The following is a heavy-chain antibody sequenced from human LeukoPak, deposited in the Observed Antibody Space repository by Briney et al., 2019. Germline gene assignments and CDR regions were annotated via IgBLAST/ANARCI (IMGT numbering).Heavy chain of an antibody. D-gene: IGHD1-26*01. CDR2: IYHSGSS. CDR3: ARDGARGSGTYYVFDF. V-gene: IGHV4-38-2*02. CDR1: GYSIGTAYY. J-gene: IGHJ4*02. Sequence: SETLSLTCGVSGYSIGTAYYWGWIRQPPGKGLEWIGSIYHSGSSTYSPSLKSRVTISIDTSKNQFSLRLNSVTAGDTAVYYCARDGARGSGTYYVFDFWGQGTLVTVS.